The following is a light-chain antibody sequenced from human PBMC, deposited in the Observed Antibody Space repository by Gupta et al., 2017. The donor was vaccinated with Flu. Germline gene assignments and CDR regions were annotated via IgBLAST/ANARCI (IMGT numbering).Light chain of an antibody. CDR3: QLWDRQTDQVR. CDR2: GDS. J-gene: IGLJ2*01. V-gene: IGLV3-21*02. Sequence: SYIVTQPPSVSVAPGQTARITCGGDNIGSKSVHWYQQRPGQAPVLVVYGDSARASGISERVSGSNSGNTATLTLRRVEAGDEADYYCQLWDRQTDQVRFGGGTKLTVL. CDR1: NIGSKS.